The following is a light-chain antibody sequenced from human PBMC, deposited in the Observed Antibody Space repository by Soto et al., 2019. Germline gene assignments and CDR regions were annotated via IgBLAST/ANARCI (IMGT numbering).Light chain of an antibody. Sequence: QSALTQPPSVSGSPGQSVTISCTGTSSDVGNYNRVSWYRQPPGKAPKLIIYEVGSRPSGVSDRFSGSKSGNTASLTISGLQAEDEADYYCISYTTSVTWVFGGGTQLTVL. CDR1: SSDVGNYNR. CDR3: ISYTTSVTWV. CDR2: EVG. J-gene: IGLJ3*02. V-gene: IGLV2-18*02.